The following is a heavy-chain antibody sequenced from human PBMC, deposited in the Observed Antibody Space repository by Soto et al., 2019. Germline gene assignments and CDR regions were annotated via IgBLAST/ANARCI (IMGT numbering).Heavy chain of an antibody. Sequence: QVQLQESGPGLVKPSETLSLTCSVSGGSISSYYGTWIRQPPGKGLEWIGYVFSTGNTNYNPSLKGRVTISMDTSKNQFSLKLSSVTAADTAVYYCARAPGYSSGWWDYWGQGTLVTVSS. CDR2: VFSTGNT. CDR3: ARAPGYSSGWWDY. J-gene: IGHJ4*02. D-gene: IGHD6-19*01. CDR1: GGSISSYY. V-gene: IGHV4-59*01.